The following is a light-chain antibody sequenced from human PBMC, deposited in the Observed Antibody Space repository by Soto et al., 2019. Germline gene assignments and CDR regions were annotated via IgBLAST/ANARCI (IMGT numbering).Light chain of an antibody. CDR1: ETIRGL. CDR3: HQYDNSPLT. CDR2: GAS. Sequence: EIVLTQSPATLSLSPGERATLSCRASETIRGLLAWYQQRPGQPPRLLIVGASSRSTGIPDRFSGGGSGTDFTLTISRLEPEDFALYYCHQYDNSPLTFGGGTKVDI. J-gene: IGKJ4*01. V-gene: IGKV3-20*01.